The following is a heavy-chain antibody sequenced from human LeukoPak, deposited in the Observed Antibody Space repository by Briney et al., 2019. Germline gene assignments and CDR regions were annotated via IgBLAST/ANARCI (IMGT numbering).Heavy chain of an antibody. CDR3: AIDAGPYGSGSYSRY. V-gene: IGHV3-7*01. D-gene: IGHD3-10*01. CDR2: IKQDGSEK. Sequence: GGSLRLSCAASGFTFSSYWMSWVPQAPGKGLEWVANIKQDGSEKYYVDSVKGRFTISRDNAKNSLYLQMNSLRAEDTAVYYCAIDAGPYGSGSYSRYWGQGTLVSVSS. J-gene: IGHJ4*02. CDR1: GFTFSSYW.